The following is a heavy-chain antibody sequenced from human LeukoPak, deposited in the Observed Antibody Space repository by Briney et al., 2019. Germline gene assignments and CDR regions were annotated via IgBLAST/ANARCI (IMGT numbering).Heavy chain of an antibody. J-gene: IGHJ4*02. CDR1: DYTFTSYG. V-gene: IGHV1-18*01. CDR3: AKDQGFLVATRGGSDY. Sequence: ASVKVSCKASDYTFTSYGITWVRQAPGQGLEWMGWISAYNGNTNYAQKLQGRVTMTTDTSTSTAYMELRSLRSDDTAVYYCAKDQGFLVATRGGSDYWGQGTLVTVSS. CDR2: ISAYNGNT. D-gene: IGHD5-12*01.